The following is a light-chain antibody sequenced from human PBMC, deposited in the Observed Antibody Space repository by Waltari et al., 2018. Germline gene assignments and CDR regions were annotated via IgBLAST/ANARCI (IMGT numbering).Light chain of an antibody. J-gene: IGLJ2*01. Sequence: HSALTQPASVSGSPGQSITISCTGTSSDIGNYNYVSWYQQHPGKAPKLMIFDVSNRPYGVSDPFSGSKSGNTASLTISGLQAEDEADYYCSSYISSDTLELFGGGTSLTVL. CDR2: DVS. V-gene: IGLV2-14*03. CDR3: SSYISSDTLEL. CDR1: SSDIGNYNY.